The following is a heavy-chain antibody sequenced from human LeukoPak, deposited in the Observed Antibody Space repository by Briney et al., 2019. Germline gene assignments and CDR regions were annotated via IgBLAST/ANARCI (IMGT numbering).Heavy chain of an antibody. V-gene: IGHV3-13*01. D-gene: IGHD6-13*01. Sequence: GGSLRLSCAASGFTFIDYDMHWVRQVIGKGLEWVSAIGIRGDTHYSGSVKGRFTISRDNSKNTLYLQMNSLRAEDTAVYYCARARSSWYRGGFDYWGQGTLVTVSS. CDR3: ARARSSWYRGGFDY. CDR1: GFTFIDYD. CDR2: IGIRGDT. J-gene: IGHJ4*02.